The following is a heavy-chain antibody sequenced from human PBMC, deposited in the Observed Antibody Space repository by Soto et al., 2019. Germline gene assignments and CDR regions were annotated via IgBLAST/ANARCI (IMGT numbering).Heavy chain of an antibody. J-gene: IGHJ6*02. D-gene: IGHD3-3*01. V-gene: IGHV1-18*04. Sequence: GASVKVSCKASGYTFTSYGISWVRQAPGQGLEWMGWISAYNGNTNYAQKLQGRVTMTTDTSTSTAYMELRSLRSDDTAVYYCARVLGYYDFWSGYYRVPYYYGMDVWGQGTTVTVSS. CDR2: ISAYNGNT. CDR3: ARVLGYYDFWSGYYRVPYYYGMDV. CDR1: GYTFTSYG.